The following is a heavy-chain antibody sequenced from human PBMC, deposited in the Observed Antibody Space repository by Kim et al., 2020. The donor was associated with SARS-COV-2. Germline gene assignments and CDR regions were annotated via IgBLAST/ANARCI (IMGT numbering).Heavy chain of an antibody. CDR1: GDSVSSNSAA. J-gene: IGHJ6*02. CDR3: AITRSGPCSSGWPYYYYGMDV. Sequence: SQTLSLTCAISGDSVSSNSAAWNWIRQSPSRGLEWLGRTYYRSKWYNDYAVSVKSRITINPDTSKNQFSLQLNSVTPEDTAVYYCAITRSGPCSSGWPYYYYGMDVWGQGTTVTVSS. D-gene: IGHD6-19*01. CDR2: TYYRSKWYN. V-gene: IGHV6-1*01.